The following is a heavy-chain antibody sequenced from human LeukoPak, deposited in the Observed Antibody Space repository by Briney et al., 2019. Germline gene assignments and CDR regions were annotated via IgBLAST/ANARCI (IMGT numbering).Heavy chain of an antibody. CDR1: GFIFKNAW. J-gene: IGHJ4*02. D-gene: IGHD4-17*01. V-gene: IGHV3-15*01. CDR2: VTSESAGGTT. Sequence: KPWGSLRLSCSTSGFIFKNAWMSWIRQAPGKGLEWVSRVTSESAGGTTDYPAVVKGRFSISRDDSTNMVYLQMNSLKTEDTALYYCTTDLGDYGDYLREWGQGTLVTVSS. CDR3: TTDLGDYGDYLRE.